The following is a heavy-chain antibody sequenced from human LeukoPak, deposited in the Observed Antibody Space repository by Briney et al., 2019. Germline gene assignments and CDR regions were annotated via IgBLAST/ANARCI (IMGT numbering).Heavy chain of an antibody. V-gene: IGHV1-69*06. D-gene: IGHD1-1*01. J-gene: IGHJ4*02. CDR3: ASEPTGTGGGY. CDR1: GGTFSSYA. CDR2: IIPIFGTA. Sequence: ASVKVSRKASGGTFSSYAISWVRQAPGQGLEWMGGIIPIFGTANYAQKFQGRVTITADKSTSTAYMELSSLRSEDTAVYYCASEPTGTGGGYWGQGTLVTVSS.